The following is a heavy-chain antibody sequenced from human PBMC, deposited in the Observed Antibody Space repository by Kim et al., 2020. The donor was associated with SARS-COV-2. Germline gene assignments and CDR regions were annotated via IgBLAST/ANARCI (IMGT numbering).Heavy chain of an antibody. CDR2: IWYDGSNK. CDR3: ARANSSGGQIDY. J-gene: IGHJ4*02. CDR1: GFTFSSYG. V-gene: IGHV3-33*01. Sequence: GGSLRLSCAASGFTFSSYGMHWVRQAPGKGLEWVAVIWYDGSNKYYADSVKGRFTISRDNSKNTLYLQMNSLRAEDTAVYYCARANSSGGQIDYWGQGTLVTVSS. D-gene: IGHD6-19*01.